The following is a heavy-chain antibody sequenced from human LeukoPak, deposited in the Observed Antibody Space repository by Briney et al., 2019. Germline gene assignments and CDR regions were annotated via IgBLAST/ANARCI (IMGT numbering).Heavy chain of an antibody. CDR1: GYTLTELS. J-gene: IGHJ4*02. CDR2: FDPEDGEK. V-gene: IGHV1-24*01. Sequence: GASVKVSCKVSGYTLTELSMHWVRQAPGKGVEWMGGFDPEDGEKIYAQKFQGRVTMTEDTSTDTAYMELSSLRSEDTAVYYCATLYCSSTSCYGSFDYWGQGTLVTVSS. D-gene: IGHD2-2*01. CDR3: ATLYCSSTSCYGSFDY.